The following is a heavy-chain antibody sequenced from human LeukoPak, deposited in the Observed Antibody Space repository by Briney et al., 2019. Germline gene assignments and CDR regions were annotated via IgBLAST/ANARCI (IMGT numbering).Heavy chain of an antibody. CDR3: ARGVHGDYRWYFDL. CDR2: IYYIGGT. CDR1: GGSISSYY. J-gene: IGHJ2*01. D-gene: IGHD4-17*01. Sequence: PETLSLTCTVSGGSISSYYWSWIRQPPGKGLEWIGYIYYIGGTNYNPSLKSRVTISVDTSKNQFSLKLSSVTAADTAVYYCARGVHGDYRWYFDLWGRGTLVTVSS. V-gene: IGHV4-59*01.